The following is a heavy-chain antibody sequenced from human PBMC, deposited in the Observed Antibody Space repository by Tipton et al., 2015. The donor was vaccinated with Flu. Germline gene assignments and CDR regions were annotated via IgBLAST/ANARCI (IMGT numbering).Heavy chain of an antibody. CDR2: ISSSGSPK. D-gene: IGHD5-18*01. Sequence: SLRLSCAASGFPFSSYEMNWVRQAPGKGLEWVSYISSSGSPKYYADSVKGRFTITRDNSKNTLYLQMNSLRAEDSAVYYCAKGLRLYSYGYFFDYWGQGTLVTVSS. CDR1: GFPFSSYE. CDR3: AKGLRLYSYGYFFDY. J-gene: IGHJ4*02. V-gene: IGHV3-48*03.